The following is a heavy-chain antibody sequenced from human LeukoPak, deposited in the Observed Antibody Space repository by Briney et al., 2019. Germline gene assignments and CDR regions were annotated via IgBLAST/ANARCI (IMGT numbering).Heavy chain of an antibody. CDR1: GFTFSSYA. V-gene: IGHV3-23*01. J-gene: IGHJ4*02. CDR2: ISGSGGAT. D-gene: IGHD5-18*01. CDR3: AKEGRGYSYGWDY. Sequence: GGSLRLSCAASGFTFSSYAMSWVRQAPGKGLEWVSTISGSGGATYYPGSVKGRFTIFRDNSKNTLYLQMNSLRAEDTAVYYCAKEGRGYSYGWDYWGQGTLVTVSS.